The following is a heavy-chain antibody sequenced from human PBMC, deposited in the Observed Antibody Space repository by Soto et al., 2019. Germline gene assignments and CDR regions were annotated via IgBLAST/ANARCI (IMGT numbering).Heavy chain of an antibody. CDR2: ISTSGSTI. D-gene: IGHD1-26*01. CDR1: GFSYNTYE. Sequence: EVQLVESGGCLVQPGGSLRLSCAASGFSYNTYEMNWVRQAPGKGLEWVSYISTSGSTIYYADSVKGRFTISRDNGKNSLYLQMNSQRAEDTAVYYCAYGGSCDYWGQGTQVTVSS. CDR3: AYGGSCDY. J-gene: IGHJ4*02. V-gene: IGHV3-48*03.